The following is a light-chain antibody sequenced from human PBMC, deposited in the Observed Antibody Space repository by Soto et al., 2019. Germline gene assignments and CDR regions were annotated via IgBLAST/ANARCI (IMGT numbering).Light chain of an antibody. CDR3: QKRTNWPPT. J-gene: IGKJ3*01. CDR2: DES. Sequence: EIVVTQSRATMSLSPGERATLSCRASQSVSRYLAWYQQKPGQAPRIIICDESNRAPGIPDRFSGSGSGTDFTLTITRLEPEDFAVYYCQKRTNWPPTCGPGTKVDIK. CDR1: QSVSRY. V-gene: IGKV3-11*01.